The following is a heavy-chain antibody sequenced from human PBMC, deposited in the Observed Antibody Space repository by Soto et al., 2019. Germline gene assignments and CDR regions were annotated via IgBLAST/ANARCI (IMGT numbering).Heavy chain of an antibody. J-gene: IGHJ6*03. CDR1: GGSISSYY. CDR2: IYYSGST. Sequence: SXTLYLTCTVSGGSISSYYCSWIVQPPGKGLEWIGYIYYSGSTNYNPSLKSRVTISVDTSKNQFSLKLSSVTAADTAVYYCASCSSTSCPMAYYYYMDVWGKGTTVTVSS. D-gene: IGHD2-2*01. V-gene: IGHV4-59*08. CDR3: ASCSSTSCPMAYYYYMDV.